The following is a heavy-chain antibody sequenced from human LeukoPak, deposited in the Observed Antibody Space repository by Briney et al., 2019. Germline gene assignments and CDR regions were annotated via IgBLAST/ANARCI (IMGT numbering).Heavy chain of an antibody. Sequence: NPSETLSLTCTVSGGSISSYYWSWIRQPPGKGLECIGYIYYSGSTNYNPSLKSRVTISVDTSKNRFSLKLSSVTAADTAVYYCARVNYYDSGGYYYAFDIWGQGTMVTVSS. CDR2: IYYSGST. J-gene: IGHJ3*02. CDR1: GGSISSYY. D-gene: IGHD3-22*01. CDR3: ARVNYYDSGGYYYAFDI. V-gene: IGHV4-59*01.